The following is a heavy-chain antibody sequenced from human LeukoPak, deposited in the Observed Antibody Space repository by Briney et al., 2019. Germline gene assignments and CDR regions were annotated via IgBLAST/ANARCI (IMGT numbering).Heavy chain of an antibody. Sequence: ASVKVSCKASGYTFTSYYMHWVRQAPGQGLEWMGIINPSGGSTSYAQKFQGRVTMTRDMSTSTVYMELSSLRSEGTAVYYCARGGLGCTNGVCSNYYFDYWGQGTLVTVSS. CDR3: ARGGLGCTNGVCSNYYFDY. CDR2: INPSGGST. CDR1: GYTFTSYY. V-gene: IGHV1-46*01. J-gene: IGHJ4*02. D-gene: IGHD2-8*01.